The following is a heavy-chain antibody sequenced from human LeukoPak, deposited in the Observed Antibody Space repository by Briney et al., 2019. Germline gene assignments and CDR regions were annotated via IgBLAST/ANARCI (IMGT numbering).Heavy chain of an antibody. CDR1: AFTFSSYA. Sequence: GGSLRLSCATSAFTFSSYAMYWVRQAPGKGLEWVAGISYDGSNEYYADSVTGRFTISRDNPQNTLYLLMNSLRAEDTAMYYCAKDRILGDISGIGYWGPGTLVTVSS. D-gene: IGHD3-10*01. CDR3: AKDRILGDISGIGY. V-gene: IGHV3-30*18. CDR2: ISYDGSNE. J-gene: IGHJ4*02.